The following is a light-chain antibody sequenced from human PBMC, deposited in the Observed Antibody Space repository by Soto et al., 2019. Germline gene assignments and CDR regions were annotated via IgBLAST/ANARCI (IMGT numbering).Light chain of an antibody. V-gene: IGKV3-20*01. CDR3: KQYATSPLIT. CDR2: GVS. CDR1: QSISSN. J-gene: IGKJ5*01. Sequence: DIVKTQSPASLSLSKREVATLCCRASQSISSNLAWYQQKPGQAPKFLIYGVSSRATGIPDRFSGSGSGTDFTLTISILEPEDFAMYHCKQYATSPLITFSHVTRLDI.